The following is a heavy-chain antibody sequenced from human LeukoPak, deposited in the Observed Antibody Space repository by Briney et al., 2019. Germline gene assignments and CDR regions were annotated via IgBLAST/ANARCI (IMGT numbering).Heavy chain of an antibody. J-gene: IGHJ4*02. V-gene: IGHV3-30*18. D-gene: IGHD3-22*01. CDR1: GFTFSSYG. Sequence: GGSLRLSCAASGFTFSSYGMHWVRQAPGKGLEWVAVISYDGSNKYYADSVKGRFTISRDNSKNTLYLQMNSLRAEDTAVYYCAKGEGYYYEYFDYWGQGTLVTVSS. CDR2: ISYDGSNK. CDR3: AKGEGYYYEYFDY.